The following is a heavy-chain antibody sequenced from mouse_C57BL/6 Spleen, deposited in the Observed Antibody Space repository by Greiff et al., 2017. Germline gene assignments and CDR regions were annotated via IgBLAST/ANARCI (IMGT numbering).Heavy chain of an antibody. D-gene: IGHD2-4*01. CDR1: GYTFTSYW. CDR2: IHPNSGST. V-gene: IGHV1-64*01. Sequence: QVQLQQSGAELVKPGASVKLSCKASGYTFTSYWMHWVKQRPGQGLEWIGMIHPNSGSTNYNEKFKSKATLTVDKSSSTAYMQLSSLTSEDSAVYYCARVPLYDYDAAFADWGQGTLVTVSA. J-gene: IGHJ3*01. CDR3: ARVPLYDYDAAFAD.